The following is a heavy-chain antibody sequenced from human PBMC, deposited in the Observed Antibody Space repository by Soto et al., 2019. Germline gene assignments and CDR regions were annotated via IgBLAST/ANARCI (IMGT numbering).Heavy chain of an antibody. CDR1: GYTFTSYG. V-gene: IGHV1-18*01. Sequence: QVQLVQSGAEVKKPGASVKVSCKASGYTFTSYGISWVRQAPGQGLEWMGWSSAYNGNTKYAQKVQGRATMTTDTTTSTDYRELRRLRSDDTAVYYCARAVAGPQNFDYWGQGTLVTVSS. CDR2: SSAYNGNT. CDR3: ARAVAGPQNFDY. J-gene: IGHJ4*02. D-gene: IGHD6-19*01.